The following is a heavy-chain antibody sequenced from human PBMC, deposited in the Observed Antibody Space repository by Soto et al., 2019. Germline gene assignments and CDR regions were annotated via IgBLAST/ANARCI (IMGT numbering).Heavy chain of an antibody. V-gene: IGHV3-21*01. Sequence: EVQLVESGGGLVKPGGSLRLSCAASGFTFSSYSMNWVRQAPGKGLEWVSSISSSSSYIYYADSVKGRFTISRDNAKNSLYLQMKSLRAEDTAVYYCARDHAYYDFWSGYQVYYYYGMDVWGQGTTVTVSS. CDR1: GFTFSSYS. CDR3: ARDHAYYDFWSGYQVYYYYGMDV. J-gene: IGHJ6*02. CDR2: ISSSSSYI. D-gene: IGHD3-3*01.